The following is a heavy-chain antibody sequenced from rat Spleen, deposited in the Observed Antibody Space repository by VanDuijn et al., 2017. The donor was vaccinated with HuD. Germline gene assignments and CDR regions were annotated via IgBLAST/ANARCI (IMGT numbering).Heavy chain of an antibody. CDR2: ISTGGGNT. J-gene: IGHJ2*01. D-gene: IGHD1-2*01. CDR1: GFTFSNYG. CDR3: ARFPIAAISNYFDY. Sequence: EVQLVESGGGLVQPGRSMKLSCAALGFTFSNYGMAWVRQAPTKGLEWVTSISTGGGNTYYRDSVKGRFTISRDNAKNTLYLQMNSLRSEDTATYYCARFPIAAISNYFDYWGQGVMVTVSS. V-gene: IGHV5S13*01.